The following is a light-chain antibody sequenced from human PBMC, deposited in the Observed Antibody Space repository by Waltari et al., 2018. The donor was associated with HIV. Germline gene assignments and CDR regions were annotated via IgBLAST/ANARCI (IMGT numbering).Light chain of an antibody. V-gene: IGLV1-44*01. CDR2: INY. CDR1: SPIIGSRP. J-gene: IGLJ2*01. Sequence: QSVLTQPPSASGPPRQRVTIPCFGSSPIIGSRPVHWYQQPPGTAPKLLMYINYQRPSGVPDRFSGSKSGTSASLAISGLQSEDEADYFCAAWDDSLKGVVFGGGTKLTVL. CDR3: AAWDDSLKGVV.